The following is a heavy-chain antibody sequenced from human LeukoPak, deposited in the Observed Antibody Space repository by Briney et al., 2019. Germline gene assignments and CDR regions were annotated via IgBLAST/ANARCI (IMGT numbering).Heavy chain of an antibody. D-gene: IGHD3-16*01. CDR2: ISPSGGTP. Sequence: ASLKVSCKASGYTFTSFYIQWVRQASGQGLERMGVISPSGGTPTYAQRFKGRVTMTSDTSTSTVYMELTSLITEDSAVYYCARGAGGKWDYWGQGTLVTVSS. V-gene: IGHV1-46*01. CDR1: GYTFTSFY. J-gene: IGHJ4*02. CDR3: ARGAGGKWDY.